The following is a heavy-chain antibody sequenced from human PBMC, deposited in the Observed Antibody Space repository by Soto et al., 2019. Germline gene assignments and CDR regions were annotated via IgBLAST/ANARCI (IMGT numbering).Heavy chain of an antibody. J-gene: IGHJ4*02. CDR1: GFTFSTHA. CDR3: ARDQTGITTTGGGRIDH. Sequence: GGSLRLSCAASGFTFSTHAMHWVRQAPGKGLECVAIVSFDGSNKYYADSVKGRFTISRDNSKNTLYLQMSGLTPEDTAVYYCARDQTGITTTGGGRIDHWGQGTRVTVSS. CDR2: VSFDGSNK. D-gene: IGHD1-20*01. V-gene: IGHV3-30-3*01.